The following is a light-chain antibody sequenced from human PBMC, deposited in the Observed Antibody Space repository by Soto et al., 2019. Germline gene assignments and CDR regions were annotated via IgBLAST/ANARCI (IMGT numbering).Light chain of an antibody. Sequence: EIVMTQSPATLSVSPGERATLSCRASQSIGTNLAWYQQTPGQAPRLLIYHASTRATGIPARFSGSGSGTAFTLTISSLQAEDFAVYYCQQYNNWPPEYTFGQGTKLEI. V-gene: IGKV3-15*01. CDR2: HAS. CDR1: QSIGTN. J-gene: IGKJ2*01. CDR3: QQYNNWPPEYT.